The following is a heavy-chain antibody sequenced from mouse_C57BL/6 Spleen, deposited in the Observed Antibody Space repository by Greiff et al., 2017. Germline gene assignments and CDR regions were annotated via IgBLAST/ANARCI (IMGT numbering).Heavy chain of an antibody. CDR2: IHPNSGST. D-gene: IGHD4-1*01. CDR1: GYTFTSYW. CDR3: AQLTGSDYYAMDY. J-gene: IGHJ4*01. V-gene: IGHV1-64*01. Sequence: QVQLQQPGAELVKPGASVKLSCKASGYTFTSYWMHWVKQRPGQGLEWIGMIHPNSGSTNYNEKFKSKATLTVDKSSSTAYMQLRSLTSEDSAVYYCAQLTGSDYYAMDYWGQGTSVTVSS.